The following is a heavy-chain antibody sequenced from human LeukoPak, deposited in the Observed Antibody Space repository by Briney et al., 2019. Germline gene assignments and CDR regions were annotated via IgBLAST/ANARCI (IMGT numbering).Heavy chain of an antibody. CDR1: GDSVSSNSAG. V-gene: IGHV6-1*01. D-gene: IGHD3-10*01. J-gene: IGHJ6*03. CDR2: TYYRSKWYN. Sequence: SQTLSLTCAISGDSVSSNSAGWNWIRQSPSRGLEWLGRTYYRSKWYNDYAVSVKSRITINPDTSKNQFSLQLNSVTPEDTAVYYCARVGVFSGSYNEYYYMDVWGKGTTVTISS. CDR3: ARVGVFSGSYNEYYYMDV.